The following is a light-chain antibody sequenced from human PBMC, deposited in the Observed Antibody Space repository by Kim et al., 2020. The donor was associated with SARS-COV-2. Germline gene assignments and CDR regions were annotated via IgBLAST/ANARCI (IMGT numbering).Light chain of an antibody. CDR2: GAS. V-gene: IGKV3-15*01. J-gene: IGKJ1*01. CDR1: QSISSN. CDR3: QQYNDWPLT. Sequence: EIVMTQSPATLSVSPGERVTLSCRASQSISSNLGWYQQKPGQAPRLLIYGASTRATGIPARFSGSGSGTEFTLTISSLQSEDFAVYCCQQYNDWPLTFGQGTKVEIK.